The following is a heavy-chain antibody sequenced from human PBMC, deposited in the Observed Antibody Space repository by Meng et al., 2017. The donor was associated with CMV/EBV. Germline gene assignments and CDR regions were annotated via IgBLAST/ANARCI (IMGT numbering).Heavy chain of an antibody. V-gene: IGHV3-23*01. J-gene: IGHJ4*02. D-gene: IGHD3-22*01. CDR2: ISGSGGST. CDR1: GFTFSSYA. CDR3: AKGGYYDSSGPLPSFDY. Sequence: GGSLRLSCAASGFTFSSYAMSWVRQAPGKGLEWVSAISGSGGSTYYADSVKGRFTISRDNSKNTLYLQMSSLRAEDTAVYYCAKGGYYDSSGPLPSFDYWGQGTLVTVSS.